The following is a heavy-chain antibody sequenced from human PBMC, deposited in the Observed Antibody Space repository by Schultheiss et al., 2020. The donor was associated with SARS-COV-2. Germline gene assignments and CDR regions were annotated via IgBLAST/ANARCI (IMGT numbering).Heavy chain of an antibody. V-gene: IGHV1-69*04. CDR3: ARSTVTTTANWFDP. CDR2: IIPILGIA. J-gene: IGHJ5*02. D-gene: IGHD4-11*01. CDR1: GGTFSSYA. Sequence: SVKVSCKASGGTFSSYAISWVRQAPGQGLEWMGRIIPILGIANYAQKFQGRVTITADESTSTAYMELSSLRSEDTAVYYCARSTVTTTANWFDPWGQGTLVTVSS.